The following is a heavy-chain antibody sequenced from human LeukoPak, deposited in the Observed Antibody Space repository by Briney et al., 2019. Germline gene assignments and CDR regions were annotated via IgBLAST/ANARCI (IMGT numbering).Heavy chain of an antibody. Sequence: ASVKVSCKASGYSFTGYYMHWVRQAPGQGLEWMGWINPESGGASYAQKFQGSVTMTRDTSIRTAYMELSGLKSDDTAVYYCTSPLRYIDYWGPGTPVTVSS. D-gene: IGHD3-9*01. CDR1: GYSFTGYY. J-gene: IGHJ4*02. CDR2: INPESGGA. CDR3: TSPLRYIDY. V-gene: IGHV1-2*02.